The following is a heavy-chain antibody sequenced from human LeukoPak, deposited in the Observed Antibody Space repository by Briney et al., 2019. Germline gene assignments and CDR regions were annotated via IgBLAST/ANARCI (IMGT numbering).Heavy chain of an antibody. J-gene: IGHJ4*02. Sequence: GGSLRLSCAASGFTVSSNYMSWVRQAPGKGLEWVSVIYSGGSTYYADSVKGRFTISRDNSKNTLYLQMNSLRAEDTAVYYCATLWFGELSLSYFDYWGQGTLVTVSS. V-gene: IGHV3-53*01. CDR1: GFTVSSNY. D-gene: IGHD3-10*01. CDR2: IYSGGST. CDR3: ATLWFGELSLSYFDY.